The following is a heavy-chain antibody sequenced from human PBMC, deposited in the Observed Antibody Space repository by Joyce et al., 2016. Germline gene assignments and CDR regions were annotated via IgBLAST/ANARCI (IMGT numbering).Heavy chain of an antibody. D-gene: IGHD6-13*01. V-gene: IGHV3-21*01. J-gene: IGHJ4*02. CDR3: GRVDPTEQPIDY. CDR2: ISDNSRFI. Sequence: EVQLMESGGGLVKPGGSLRLSCAASGFAFSTYTMSWVRQAPGKGLEWVSSISDNSRFIYYADSLKGRFTISRDNAKNSLYLQMNSLRAEDTAVYYCGRVDPTEQPIDYWGQGTLVTVSS. CDR1: GFAFSTYT.